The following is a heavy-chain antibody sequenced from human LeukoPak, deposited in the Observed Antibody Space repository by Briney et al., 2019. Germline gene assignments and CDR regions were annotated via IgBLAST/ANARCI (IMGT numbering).Heavy chain of an antibody. CDR3: ARRARATAGGDYFDY. D-gene: IGHD6-13*01. CDR1: GGSFSGYY. CDR2: INHSGST. V-gene: IGHV4-34*01. J-gene: IGHJ4*02. Sequence: SETLSLTCAVYGGSFSGYYWNWIRQPPGKGLEWIGEINHSGSTKYNPSLKSRVTISLDTSRNQFSLKLSSVTAADTAVYYCARRARATAGGDYFDYWGQGTLVTVSS.